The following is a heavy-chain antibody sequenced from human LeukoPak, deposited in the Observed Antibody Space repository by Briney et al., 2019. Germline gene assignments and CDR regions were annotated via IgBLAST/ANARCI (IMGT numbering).Heavy chain of an antibody. Sequence: GGSLRLSCAASGFTFSSYAMSWVRQAPGKGLEWVSAISGSGGSTYYADSVKGRFTISRNNSKNTLYLQMNSLRAEDTAVYYCAKDRGSYSSSPTGYWGQGTLVTVSS. CDR2: ISGSGGST. CDR3: AKDRGSYSSSPTGY. D-gene: IGHD6-13*01. J-gene: IGHJ4*02. CDR1: GFTFSSYA. V-gene: IGHV3-23*01.